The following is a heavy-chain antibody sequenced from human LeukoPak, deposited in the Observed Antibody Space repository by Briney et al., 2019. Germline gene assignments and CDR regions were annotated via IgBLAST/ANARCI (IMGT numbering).Heavy chain of an antibody. Sequence: ASVKVSCKASGYTFTSYGISWVRQAPGQGLEWMGGIIPIFGTANYAQKFQGRVTITADESTGTAYMELSSLRSEDTAVYYCARDGGGYYGSGITHAFDIWGQGTMVTVSS. D-gene: IGHD3-10*01. CDR2: IIPIFGTA. CDR1: GYTFTSYG. V-gene: IGHV1-69*13. CDR3: ARDGGGYYGSGITHAFDI. J-gene: IGHJ3*02.